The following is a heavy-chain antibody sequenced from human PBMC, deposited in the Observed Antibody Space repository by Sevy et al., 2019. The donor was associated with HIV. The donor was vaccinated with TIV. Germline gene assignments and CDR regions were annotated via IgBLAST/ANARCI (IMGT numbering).Heavy chain of an antibody. CDR3: ARDRAYSALDY. J-gene: IGHJ4*02. CDR1: GFSFRGSW. CDR2: INEYGSRL. V-gene: IGHV3-7*01. D-gene: IGHD5-12*01. Sequence: GGSLRLSCVASGFSFRGSWMTWVRQAPGKGLERIAFINEYGSRLGYVDSVRGRFSISRDNTRNSLYLQMDSLRAEDTAVYFCARDRAYSALDYWGQGTLVTVSS.